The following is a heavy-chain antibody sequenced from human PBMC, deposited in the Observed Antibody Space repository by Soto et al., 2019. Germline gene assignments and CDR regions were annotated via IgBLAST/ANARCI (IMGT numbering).Heavy chain of an antibody. CDR2: ISNSGGTT. V-gene: IGHV3-23*01. CDR1: GFTFSSSA. Sequence: EVQMLESGGGLVQPGGSLRLSCAASGFTFSSSAMNWVRQAPGKGLEWVSSISNSGGTTSYADSVKGRFTISRDNSKNTLYLQMNSLRAEDTAVYYCAKGSRGASYYCMDVWGKGTTVTVSS. J-gene: IGHJ6*03. CDR3: AKGSRGASYYCMDV.